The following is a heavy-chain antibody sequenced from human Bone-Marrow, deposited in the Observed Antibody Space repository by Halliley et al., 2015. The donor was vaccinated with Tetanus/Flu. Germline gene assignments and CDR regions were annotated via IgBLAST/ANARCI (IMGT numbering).Heavy chain of an antibody. D-gene: IGHD6-19*01. Sequence: TLSLTCAVSGDSISRGGYSWNWIRQPPGKGLEWIGYSYLSGSTDYTPSLKSRDTISIDRSKNQFSLNLYSVTAADTAVYYCARGYSSGSSGEFDYWGQGTLVTVSS. V-gene: IGHV4-30-2*01. CDR1: GDSISRGGYS. J-gene: IGHJ4*02. CDR2: SYLSGST. CDR3: ARGYSSGSSGEFDY.